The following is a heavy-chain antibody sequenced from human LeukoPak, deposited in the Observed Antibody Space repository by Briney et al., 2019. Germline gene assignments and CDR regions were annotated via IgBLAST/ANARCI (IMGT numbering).Heavy chain of an antibody. CDR3: ARASWVSSADAVR. D-gene: IGHD3-16*01. CDR1: GLSFTSFA. Sequence: PGGSLRLSCAASGLSFTSFAMSWVRQAPARGPEWVSSLRGDGETFYADSVRGRVTLSRDDSRNTVYLQLNNLRVEDTAIYYCARASWVSSADAVRWGQGTQVTVSS. V-gene: IGHV3-23*01. CDR2: LRGDGET. J-gene: IGHJ4*02.